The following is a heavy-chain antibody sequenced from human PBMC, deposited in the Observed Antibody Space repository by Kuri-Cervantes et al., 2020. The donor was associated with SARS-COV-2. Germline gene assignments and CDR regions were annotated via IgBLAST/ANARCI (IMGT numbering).Heavy chain of an antibody. CDR2: IYSGGST. D-gene: IGHD1-1*01. J-gene: IGHJ4*02. CDR3: ARDLGTIQGRDD. V-gene: IGHV3-66*02. Sequence: GGSLRLSCAASGFTVSSNYMSWVRQAPGKGLEWVSVIYSGGSTYYADYVKGRFTISRDNSKNTLYLQMNSRRAEDTAVYYCARDLGTIQGRDDWGQGTLVTVSS. CDR1: GFTVSSNY.